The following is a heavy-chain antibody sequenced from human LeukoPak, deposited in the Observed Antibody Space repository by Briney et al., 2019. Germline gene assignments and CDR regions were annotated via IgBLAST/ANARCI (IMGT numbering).Heavy chain of an antibody. D-gene: IGHD6-19*01. CDR1: GFTFSSYG. V-gene: IGHV3-23*01. CDR3: ARDRIAVTNWFDP. CDR2: ISGSGGST. Sequence: GGSLRLSCAASGFTFSSYGMSWVRQAPGKGLEWVSAISGSGGSTYYADSVKGRFTISRDNSKDTLYLQMNSLRAEDTAVYYCARDRIAVTNWFDPWGQGTLVTVSS. J-gene: IGHJ5*02.